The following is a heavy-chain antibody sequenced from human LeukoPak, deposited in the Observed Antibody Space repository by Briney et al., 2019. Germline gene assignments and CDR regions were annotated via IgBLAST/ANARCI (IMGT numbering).Heavy chain of an antibody. CDR2: FYISGST. Sequence: SETPSLTCTVSGGSISSYYWSWIRQPAGKGLEWIGRFYISGSTNYNPSLKSRVTMSVDTSKNQFSLRLNSVTAADTAVYYCARAYLLQSEGLFDYWGQGTLVTVSS. D-gene: IGHD4-11*01. CDR1: GGSISSYY. J-gene: IGHJ4*02. CDR3: ARAYLLQSEGLFDY. V-gene: IGHV4-4*07.